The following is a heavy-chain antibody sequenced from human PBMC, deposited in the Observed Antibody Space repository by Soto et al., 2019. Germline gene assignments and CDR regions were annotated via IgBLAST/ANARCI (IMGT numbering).Heavy chain of an antibody. D-gene: IGHD3-16*01. CDR2: ISGGGGGT. V-gene: IGHV3-23*01. CDR1: GFTFSSYA. Sequence: GGSLRLSCAASGFTFSSYAMSWVRQAPGKGLEWVSTISGGGGGTYYADSVKGRFTISRDASKNTLYLQMNSLRAEDTAVYYCARPFGGSVAGGIDHWGQGTLVTVSS. J-gene: IGHJ4*02. CDR3: ARPFGGSVAGGIDH.